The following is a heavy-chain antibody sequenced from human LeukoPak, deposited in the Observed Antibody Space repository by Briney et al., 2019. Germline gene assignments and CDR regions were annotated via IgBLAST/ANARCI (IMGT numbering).Heavy chain of an antibody. CDR1: GFTFSSYA. J-gene: IGHJ4*01. Sequence: GGSLRLSCAASGFTFSSYAMSWVRQAPGKGLEWVSAISGSGGSTYYADSVRGRFTISRDNSKSTLYLQMNSLRAEDTAVYYCAKEEAWGVNAFDYWGQGTLVTVSS. D-gene: IGHD3-10*01. V-gene: IGHV3-23*01. CDR3: AKEEAWGVNAFDY. CDR2: ISGSGGST.